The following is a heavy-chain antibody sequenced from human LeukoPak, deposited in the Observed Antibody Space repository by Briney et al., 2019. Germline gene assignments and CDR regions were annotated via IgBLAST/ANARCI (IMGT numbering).Heavy chain of an antibody. CDR1: GYSFTNYW. D-gene: IGHD4-23*01. CDR2: IYRGDSDT. J-gene: IGHJ3*02. CDR3: ARRRNYGANSNAFDI. Sequence: NHGESLKISCNASGYSFTNYWIGWVRQMPGKGLEWMGIIYRGDSDTRYSPSFQGQVTFSADKSISTAYLQWSSLKASDTAMYYCARRRNYGANSNAFDIWGQGTMVIVSS. V-gene: IGHV5-51*01.